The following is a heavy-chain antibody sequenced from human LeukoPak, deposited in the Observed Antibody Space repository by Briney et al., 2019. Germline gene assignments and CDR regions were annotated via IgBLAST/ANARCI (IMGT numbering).Heavy chain of an antibody. D-gene: IGHD3-22*01. CDR2: ISGSGGST. CDR3: AKDTAYSFITMIGANAFDI. Sequence: PGGSLRLSCEASGFTFDSYAMSWVRQAPGKGLEWVSAISGSGGSTYYADSVKGRFTISRDNSKNTLYLQMNSLRAEDTAVYYCAKDTAYSFITMIGANAFDIWGQGTMVTVSS. V-gene: IGHV3-23*01. J-gene: IGHJ3*02. CDR1: GFTFDSYA.